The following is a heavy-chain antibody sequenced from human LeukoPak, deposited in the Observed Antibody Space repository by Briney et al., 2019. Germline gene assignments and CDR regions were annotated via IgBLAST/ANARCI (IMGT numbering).Heavy chain of an antibody. CDR3: AIGPPENWGSFWD. J-gene: IGHJ4*02. Sequence: ASVKVSCKASGYTFTGYYMHWVRQAPGQGLEWMGWINPNSGDTNYAQKFQSGVTMTRDTSITTAFMELTRLGSDDTAMYFCAIGPPENWGSFWDWGQGTLLTVSS. CDR2: INPNSGDT. V-gene: IGHV1-2*02. D-gene: IGHD7-27*01. CDR1: GYTFTGYY.